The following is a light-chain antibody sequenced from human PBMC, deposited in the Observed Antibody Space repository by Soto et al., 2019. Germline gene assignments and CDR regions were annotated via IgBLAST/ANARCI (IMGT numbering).Light chain of an antibody. Sequence: SYELTQPPSVSVAPGQTARVTCGGDNIGRKSVHWYQQKPGQAPVLVVYDDSDRPSGIPERFSGSKSGSMATLTISGVEAGDEADYYCQVWDSSSDHVVFGGGTKLTVL. CDR3: QVWDSSSDHVV. V-gene: IGLV3-21*02. CDR2: DDS. CDR1: NIGRKS. J-gene: IGLJ2*01.